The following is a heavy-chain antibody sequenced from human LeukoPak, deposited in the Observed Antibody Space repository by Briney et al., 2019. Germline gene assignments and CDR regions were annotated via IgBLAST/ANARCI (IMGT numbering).Heavy chain of an antibody. Sequence: GGSLRLSCAASGFTFSSYAMSWVRQAPGKGLEWVSAISGSGGSTYYADSVKGRFTISRDNSKNTLYLQMNSLRAEDTAVYYCAKALGITIFGVVCYYFDYWGQGTVPTVSS. J-gene: IGHJ4*02. CDR2: ISGSGGST. CDR3: AKALGITIFGVVCYYFDY. D-gene: IGHD3-3*01. V-gene: IGHV3-23*01. CDR1: GFTFSSYA.